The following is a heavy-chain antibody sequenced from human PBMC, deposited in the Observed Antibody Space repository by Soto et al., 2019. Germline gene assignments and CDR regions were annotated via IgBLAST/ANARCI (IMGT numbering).Heavy chain of an antibody. Sequence: VQLVESGGGVVQPGRSLRLSCAASGFTFSDYAMHWVRQAPGKGLEWVAVVSHDGRNTHYADSVKGRFTISRDSSKNTVSLEMTSLRAQDTAVYYWAKGGRQWLVTSDFNYWGQGALVTVSS. D-gene: IGHD6-19*01. CDR3: AKGGRQWLVTSDFNY. CDR2: VSHDGRNT. V-gene: IGHV3-30*18. CDR1: GFTFSDYA. J-gene: IGHJ4*02.